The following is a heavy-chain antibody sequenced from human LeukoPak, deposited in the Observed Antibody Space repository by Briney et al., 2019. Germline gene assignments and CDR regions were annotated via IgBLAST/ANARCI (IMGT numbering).Heavy chain of an antibody. Sequence: GESLKISCKGFGYSFTSYWFGWGRQMPGKGVEGMGIIYTGDSDTRYSPSFQGQVTISADKSISTAYLQWSSLKASATDMYYCARWGTDIAARFDYWGQGTLATVSS. CDR2: IYTGDSDT. D-gene: IGHD6-6*01. CDR3: ARWGTDIAARFDY. J-gene: IGHJ4*02. CDR1: GYSFTSYW. V-gene: IGHV5-51*01.